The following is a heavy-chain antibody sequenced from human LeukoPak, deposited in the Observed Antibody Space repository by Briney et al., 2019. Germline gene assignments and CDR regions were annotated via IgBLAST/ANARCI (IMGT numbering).Heavy chain of an antibody. CDR1: SLSDYY. J-gene: IGHJ4*02. CDR3: ARGPSRHSYGIY. CDR2: INHSGST. Sequence: TSETLSLTWSLSDYYWSWIRQPPGKGLGWIGEINHSGSTNYKSSLKSRVTISVDKSKNQFSLKLSSVTAADTAVYYCARGPSRHSYGIYWGQGTLVTVSS. D-gene: IGHD5-18*01. V-gene: IGHV4-34*01.